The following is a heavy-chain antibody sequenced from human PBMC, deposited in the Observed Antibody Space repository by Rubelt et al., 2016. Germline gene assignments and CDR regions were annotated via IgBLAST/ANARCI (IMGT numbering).Heavy chain of an antibody. CDR3: ALCRSYGVEFDY. Sequence: QVTLRESGPALVKPTQTLTLTCTFSGFSLSTSGMCVSWIRQPPGKALEWLALIDWDDDKYYSTSLKTRLTISKDTSKNQVVLTMTNMDPVDTATYYRALCRSYGVEFDYWGQGTLVTVSS. V-gene: IGHV2-70*01. J-gene: IGHJ4*02. D-gene: IGHD5-18*01. CDR2: IDWDDDK. CDR1: GFSLSTSGMC.